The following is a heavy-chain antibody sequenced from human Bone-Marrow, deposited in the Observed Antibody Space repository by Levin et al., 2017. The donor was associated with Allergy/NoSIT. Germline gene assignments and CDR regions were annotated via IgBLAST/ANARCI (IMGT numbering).Heavy chain of an antibody. J-gene: IGHJ4*02. V-gene: IGHV3-23*01. CDR3: AKKGGGMAVIGNYFDY. Sequence: LTGGSLRLSCAASGFTFSTNSMNWVRQPPGKGLEWVSAIDGPTGTTYYADSVRGRFTISRDISKNTLFLQMNSLRAEDTALYYWAKKGGGMAVIGNYFDYWGQGALVTVSS. CDR2: IDGPTGTT. CDR1: GFTFSTNS. D-gene: IGHD3-10*01.